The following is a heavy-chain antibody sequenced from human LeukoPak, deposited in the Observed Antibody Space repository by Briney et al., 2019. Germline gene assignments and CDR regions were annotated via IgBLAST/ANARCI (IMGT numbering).Heavy chain of an antibody. CDR3: ARVYHGSGSYYNLDL. J-gene: IGHJ4*02. CDR1: GFTFSSYA. CDR2: IWYDGSNK. Sequence: PGGSLRLSCAASGFTFSSYAMHWVRQAPGKGLEWVTVIWYDGSNKYYADSVKGRFTISRDNSKNTLYLQMNSLRAEDTAVYYCARVYHGSGSYYNLDLWGQGTLVTVSP. D-gene: IGHD3-10*01. V-gene: IGHV3-33*08.